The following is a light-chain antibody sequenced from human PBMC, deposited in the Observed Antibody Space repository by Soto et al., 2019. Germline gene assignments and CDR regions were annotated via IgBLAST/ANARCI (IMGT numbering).Light chain of an antibody. V-gene: IGLV1-44*01. CDR1: RSNIGSNT. Sequence: QSVLTQPPSASGTPGQRVTISCSGSRSNIGSNTVNWYQQLPGTAPKLLINHDNQRPSWVPDRFSGSKPGTSAALAISGVQSEDDSVYYCVAWDGGVSGPVFGGGTKLTVL. CDR3: VAWDGGVSGPV. J-gene: IGLJ3*02. CDR2: HDN.